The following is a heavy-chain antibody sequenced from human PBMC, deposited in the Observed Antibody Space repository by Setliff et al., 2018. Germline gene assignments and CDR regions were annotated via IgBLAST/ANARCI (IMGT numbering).Heavy chain of an antibody. J-gene: IGHJ4*02. CDR2: LSDDGSSD. Sequence: PGGSLRLSCAASGFTVSSFSMHWVRQAPVKGLDWVATLSDDGSSDFYADSVKGRFTIFRDNAKNSLSLQMNNLRTEDTAVYYCFGAGTCSYWGQGTLVTVSS. D-gene: IGHD3-10*01. CDR1: GFTVSSFS. V-gene: IGHV3-30*03. CDR3: FGAGTCSY.